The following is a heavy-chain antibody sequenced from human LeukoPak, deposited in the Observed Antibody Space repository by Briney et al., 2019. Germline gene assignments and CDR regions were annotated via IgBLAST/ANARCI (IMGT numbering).Heavy chain of an antibody. V-gene: IGHV3-23*01. Sequence: GGSLRLSCVASGFTFSSYGMHWVRQAPGKGLEWVSGINDSGSTRFYVDSVKGRFTSSRDNPKNTLYLQMNGLRVEDTAVYYCAKDMQTWPRFPDYWGQGTLVTVSS. CDR3: AKDMQTWPRFPDY. CDR1: GFTFSSYG. D-gene: IGHD5-12*01. CDR2: INDSGSTR. J-gene: IGHJ4*02.